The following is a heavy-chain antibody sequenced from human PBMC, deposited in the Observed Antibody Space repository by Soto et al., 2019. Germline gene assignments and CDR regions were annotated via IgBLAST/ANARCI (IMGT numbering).Heavy chain of an antibody. CDR2: IYYSGST. CDR3: ARAVLPATAPFDY. V-gene: IGHV4-59*01. CDR1: GGSISNYY. D-gene: IGHD2-2*01. J-gene: IGHJ4*02. Sequence: SETLSLTCIVSGGSISNYYWSWIRQPPGKGLEWIGYIYYSGSTNYNPSLQSRVTISVDTSKNQFSLKLSSVTAADTAVYYCARAVLPATAPFDYWGQGTLVTV.